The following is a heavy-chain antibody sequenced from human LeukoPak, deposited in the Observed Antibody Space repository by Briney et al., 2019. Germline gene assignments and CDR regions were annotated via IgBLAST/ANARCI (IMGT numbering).Heavy chain of an antibody. CDR3: ARWPVQLCLRYPYYYMDV. Sequence: WESLRRSCAGSAFTCDDYGMDWLGQGPGSGWEGVSVINWDARITEYADSGKDRFTISGQTSKNSLYLYRQNLEGEAVSFCFCARWPVQLCLRYPYYYMDVWGKGTTVTVSS. CDR2: INWDARIT. CDR1: AFTCDDYG. V-gene: IGHV3-20*04. J-gene: IGHJ6*03. D-gene: IGHD1-1*01.